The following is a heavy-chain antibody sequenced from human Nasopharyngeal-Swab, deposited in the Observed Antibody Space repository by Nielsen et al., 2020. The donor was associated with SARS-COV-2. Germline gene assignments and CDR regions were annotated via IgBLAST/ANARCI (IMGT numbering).Heavy chain of an antibody. CDR1: GFSLSTSGVG. J-gene: IGHJ4*02. CDR2: IYWDVDK. V-gene: IGHV2-5*02. CDR3: AHRPVVSYYDSRLDYFDY. Sequence: SGPTLVKPTQTLTLTCTFSGFSLSTSGVGVGWIRQPSGKALEWLALIYWDVDKRYSPSLKGRLTITKDTSKNQVVLTMTDMDPVDTATYFCAHRPVVSYYDSRLDYFDYWGQGTLVTVSS. D-gene: IGHD3-22*01.